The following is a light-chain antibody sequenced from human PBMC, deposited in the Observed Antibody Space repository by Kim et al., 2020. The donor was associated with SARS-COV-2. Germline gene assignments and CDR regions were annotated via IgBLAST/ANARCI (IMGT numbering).Light chain of an antibody. CDR1: SSNIGSNA. J-gene: IGLJ3*02. CDR2: SNN. Sequence: ELTQPPXXSGTPGQRVTISCSGSSSNIGSNAINWYQQVPGTAPKLLIYSNNQRPSGVADRFSGSKSGTSASLAISGLQSEDETDYYCAAWDDSLNGWVFGGGTQLTVL. CDR3: AAWDDSLNGWV. V-gene: IGLV1-44*01.